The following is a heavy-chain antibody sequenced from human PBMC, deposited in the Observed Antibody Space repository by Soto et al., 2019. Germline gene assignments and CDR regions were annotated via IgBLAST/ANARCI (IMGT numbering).Heavy chain of an antibody. CDR2: ISYDGSNK. V-gene: IGHV3-30*18. Sequence: GGSLRLSCAASGFTFSSYGVHWVRQAPGKGLEWVAVISYDGSNKYYADSVKGRFTISRDNSKNTLYLQMNSLRAEDTAVYYCAKEAHYYGSGSYYPDLDYWGQGTLVTVSS. CDR3: AKEAHYYGSGSYYPDLDY. D-gene: IGHD3-10*01. J-gene: IGHJ4*02. CDR1: GFTFSSYG.